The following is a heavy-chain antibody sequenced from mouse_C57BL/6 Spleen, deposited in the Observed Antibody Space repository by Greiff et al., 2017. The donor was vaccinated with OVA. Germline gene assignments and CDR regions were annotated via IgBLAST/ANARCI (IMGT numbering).Heavy chain of an antibody. J-gene: IGHJ2*01. CDR2: ISYDGSN. V-gene: IGHV3-6*01. CDR3: ATGPPLLFDY. D-gene: IGHD2-1*01. CDR1: GYSITSGYY. Sequence: EVKLMESGPGLVKPSQSLSLTCSVTGYSITSGYYWNWIRQFPGNKLEWMGYISYDGSNNYNPSLKNRIPITRDTSKNQFFLKLNSVTTEDTATYYCATGPPLLFDYWGQGTTLTVSS.